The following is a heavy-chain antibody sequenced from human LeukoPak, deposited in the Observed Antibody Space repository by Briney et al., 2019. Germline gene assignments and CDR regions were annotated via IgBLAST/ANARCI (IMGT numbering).Heavy chain of an antibody. J-gene: IGHJ6*02. CDR2: ISSTSTTI. Sequence: PGGSLRLSCAASGFTLSSYSMNWVRQAPGKGLEWVSYISSTSTTIYYADSVKGRFTISRDNAKSMLFLQLNSLRAEDTALYYCARDLHYYVATDVWGQGTTVTVSS. CDR1: GFTLSSYS. V-gene: IGHV3-48*01. D-gene: IGHD3-10*02. CDR3: ARDLHYYVATDV.